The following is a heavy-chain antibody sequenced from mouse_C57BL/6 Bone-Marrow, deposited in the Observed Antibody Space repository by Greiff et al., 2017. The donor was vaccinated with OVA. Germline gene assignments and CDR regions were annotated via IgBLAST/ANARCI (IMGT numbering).Heavy chain of an antibody. Sequence: QVQLKESDAELVQPGASVKISCKVSGYTFTDHTIHWMQQRPEPGLEWLGFIYPRDGSTKYNEKFKGKATLTADKSSSTADMQLNSLTSEDSAVYFCARRGTRGNWCAYWGQGTLVTVSA. CDR2: IYPRDGST. J-gene: IGHJ3*01. D-gene: IGHD2-1*01. CDR3: ARRGTRGNWCAY. V-gene: IGHV1-78*01. CDR1: GYTFTDHT.